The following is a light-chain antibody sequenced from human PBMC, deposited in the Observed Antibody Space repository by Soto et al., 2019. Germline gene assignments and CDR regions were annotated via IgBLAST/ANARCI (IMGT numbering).Light chain of an antibody. CDR2: EVS. CDR1: SSDFGDYDY. J-gene: IGLJ1*01. V-gene: IGLV2-14*01. Sequence: SVLTQPASVSGSPGQSITISCTGTSSDFGDYDYVSWYLQHPGKVPKLMIYEVSNRPSGVSNRFSGSTSGNTASLTISGLQAEDEADYYCSSYTGSSTLVFGTGTKVTVL. CDR3: SSYTGSSTLV.